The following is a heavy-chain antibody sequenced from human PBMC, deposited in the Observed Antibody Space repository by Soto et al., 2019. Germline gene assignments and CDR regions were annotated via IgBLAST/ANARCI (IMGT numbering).Heavy chain of an antibody. Sequence: PXGSLRLSFAASGFTFSDYYMSWVRQAPGRGLEWISYSSNSGTFARYATSVKGRFSISRDNANNSLYLEMNSLRVEDTAVYYCARSGDNFNVLDPWRQGTLVTVSS. CDR2: SSNSGTFA. CDR1: GFTFSDYY. J-gene: IGHJ5*02. D-gene: IGHD1-1*01. CDR3: ARSGDNFNVLDP. V-gene: IGHV3-11*06.